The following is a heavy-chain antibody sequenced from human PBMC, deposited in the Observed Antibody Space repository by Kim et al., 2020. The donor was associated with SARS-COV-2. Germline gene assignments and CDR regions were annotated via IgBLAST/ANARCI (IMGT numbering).Heavy chain of an antibody. CDR1: GFTFGDYA. Sequence: GGSLRLSCTASGFTFGDYAMSWFRQAPGKGLEWVGFIRSKAYGGTTEYAASVKGRFTISRDDSKSIAYLQMNSLKTEDTAVYYCTTRLVVVPAAIRFPDYWGQGTLVTVSS. CDR3: TTRLVVVPAAIRFPDY. D-gene: IGHD2-2*02. J-gene: IGHJ4*02. V-gene: IGHV3-49*03. CDR2: IRSKAYGGTT.